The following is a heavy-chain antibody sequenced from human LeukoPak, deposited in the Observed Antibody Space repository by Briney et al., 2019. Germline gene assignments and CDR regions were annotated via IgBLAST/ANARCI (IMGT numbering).Heavy chain of an antibody. CDR1: GYTFSDYG. Sequence: ASVKVSCKASGYTFSDYGISWVRQAPGQGLEWMGWISGYNGNTNYAQKLQGRITMTTDTSTRTAYMELRSLESDDTAVYYCGRSREGLYSGSSLDYWGQGTLVIVSS. V-gene: IGHV1-18*01. CDR2: ISGYNGNT. CDR3: GRSREGLYSGSSLDY. D-gene: IGHD1-26*01. J-gene: IGHJ4*02.